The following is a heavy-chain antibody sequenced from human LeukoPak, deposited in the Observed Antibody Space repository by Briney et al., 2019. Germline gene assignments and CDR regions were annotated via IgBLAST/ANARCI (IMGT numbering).Heavy chain of an antibody. Sequence: GGSLRLSCAVSGITLSNSGMSCVRQAPGKWLEWVAGISDSGGRTNYAASVKGRFTISRANPKNTRYLQMNSLRAEDTAVYFCAKRGVVIRVILVGFHKEAYYFDSWGQGALVTVSS. CDR2: ISDSGGRT. J-gene: IGHJ4*02. D-gene: IGHD3-22*01. CDR1: GITLSNSG. CDR3: AKRGVVIRVILVGFHKEAYYFDS. V-gene: IGHV3-23*01.